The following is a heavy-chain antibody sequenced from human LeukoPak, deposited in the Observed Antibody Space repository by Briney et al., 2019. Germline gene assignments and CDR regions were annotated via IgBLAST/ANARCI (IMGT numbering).Heavy chain of an antibody. CDR3: ARWYSVGWNYYFDL. CDR1: SYSISGGNG. V-gene: IGHV4-38-2*02. Sequence: PSENLSLTGTGSSYSISGGNGWRWVRQPPGKGLGWIGSIYYHRTSAYNLSLKSPVTMSVYTSTNQIYLSMISITDTATAEYSCARWYSVGWNYYFDLWGRGTLVTVSS. CDR2: IYYHRTS. J-gene: IGHJ2*01. D-gene: IGHD1-7*01.